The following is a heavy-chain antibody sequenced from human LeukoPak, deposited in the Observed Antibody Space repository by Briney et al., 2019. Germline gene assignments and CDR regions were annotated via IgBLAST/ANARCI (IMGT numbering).Heavy chain of an antibody. CDR2: INPNSGGT. CDR1: GYTFTGYY. CDR3: AGGSSGWLDAFVI. J-gene: IGHJ3*02. Sequence: ASVKVSCKASGYTFTGYYMHWVRQAPGQGLEWMGWINPNSGGTNYAHKLQGRVTMTRDTSISTPCMELSRLRSGDTHVYYCAGGSSGWLDAFVIWGQGTMVTVPS. V-gene: IGHV1-2*02. D-gene: IGHD6-19*01.